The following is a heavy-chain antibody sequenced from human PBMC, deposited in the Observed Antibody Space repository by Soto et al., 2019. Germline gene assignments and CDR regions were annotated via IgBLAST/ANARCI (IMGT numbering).Heavy chain of an antibody. J-gene: IGHJ6*03. CDR1: GYTFTSYA. D-gene: IGHD1-7*01. CDR2: INAGNGNT. V-gene: IGHV1-3*01. Sequence: QVQLVQSGAEVKKPGASVKVSCKASGYTFTSYAMHWVRQAPGQRLVWMGWINAGNGNTKYSQKVHGRVTITRDTSASTAYMELSSLRSEDTDVYYWAREAPTTGTTFDYYYMAVCGKGTTVTVSS. CDR3: AREAPTTGTTFDYYYMAV.